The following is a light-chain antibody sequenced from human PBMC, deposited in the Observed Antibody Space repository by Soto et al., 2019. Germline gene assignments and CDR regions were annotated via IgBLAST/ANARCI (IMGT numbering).Light chain of an antibody. Sequence: DIQMTQSPSTLSGSVGDRVTITCRASQTISSWLAWYQQKPGKAPKLLIYKASTLKSGVPSRFSGSGSGTDFTLTISGLQPDDFATYYCQQYNIFLTFGQGTKVDIK. J-gene: IGKJ2*01. CDR2: KAS. V-gene: IGKV1-5*03. CDR3: QQYNIFLT. CDR1: QTISSW.